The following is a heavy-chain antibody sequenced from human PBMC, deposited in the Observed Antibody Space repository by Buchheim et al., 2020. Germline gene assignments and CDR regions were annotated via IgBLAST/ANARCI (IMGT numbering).Heavy chain of an antibody. CDR3: AKETAEQLSHD. D-gene: IGHD6-6*01. J-gene: IGHJ4*02. Sequence: QVQLVESGGGVVQPGRSLRLSCAASGFTFSSYGMHWVRQAPGKGLEWVAVISYDGSNKYYADSVKGRFTISRDTSKNTLYLQMNSLRAEDTAVYYCAKETAEQLSHDWGQGTL. V-gene: IGHV3-30*18. CDR1: GFTFSSYG. CDR2: ISYDGSNK.